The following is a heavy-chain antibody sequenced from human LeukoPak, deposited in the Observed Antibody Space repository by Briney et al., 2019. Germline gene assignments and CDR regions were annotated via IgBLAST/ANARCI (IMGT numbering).Heavy chain of an antibody. Sequence: GGSLRLSCAASGFIVNSYAMSWVRQAPGKGLAWVSLIYSDGVTQYADSVKGRFTISRDNSKNTVSLQMNSLRTEDTAVYFCAKETTERAAASLDYWGQGTLVTVSS. CDR3: AKETTERAAASLDY. V-gene: IGHV3-66*02. J-gene: IGHJ4*02. D-gene: IGHD2-15*01. CDR2: IYSDGVT. CDR1: GFIVNSYA.